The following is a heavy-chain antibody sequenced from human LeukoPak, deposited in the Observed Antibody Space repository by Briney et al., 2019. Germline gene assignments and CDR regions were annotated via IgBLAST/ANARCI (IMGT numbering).Heavy chain of an antibody. CDR3: ARTIAVAGGNDY. CDR2: IYTSGST. CDR1: GGSFNDYY. D-gene: IGHD6-19*01. V-gene: IGHV4-59*10. J-gene: IGHJ4*02. Sequence: SETLSLTCAVYGGSFNDYYWSWIRQPAGKGLEWIGRIYTSGSTNYNPSLKSRVTMSVDTSKNQFSLKLSSVTAADTAVYYCARTIAVAGGNDYWGQGTLVTVSS.